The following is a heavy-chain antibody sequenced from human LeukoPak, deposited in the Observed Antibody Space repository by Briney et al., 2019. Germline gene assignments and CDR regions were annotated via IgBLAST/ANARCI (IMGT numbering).Heavy chain of an antibody. Sequence: PGGSLRLSCSASGFTFSRYGMLWVRQAPGKGLEYVSAIVSNGDSTYYADSVKGRFTISRDNAKNTLYLQMSSLRPDDTAVYYCVNPGWYYDSSGYSYYYGMDVWGQGTTVTVSS. CDR2: IVSNGDST. CDR3: VNPGWYYDSSGYSYYYGMDV. CDR1: GFTFSRYG. V-gene: IGHV3-64D*09. J-gene: IGHJ6*02. D-gene: IGHD3-22*01.